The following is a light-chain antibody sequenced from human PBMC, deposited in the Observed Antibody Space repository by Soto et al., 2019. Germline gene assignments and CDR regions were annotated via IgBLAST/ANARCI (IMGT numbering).Light chain of an antibody. CDR2: DNQ. Sequence: QSVLTQPPSVSAAPGQKVSISCSGSSSNVGKNFVSWYQHVPGKAPKLLIYDNQKRPSGIPDRFSASKSGTLATLDITGLQTGDEDDYYCGTWDSGLTSGVIFGGGTKLTVL. CDR1: SSNVGKNF. J-gene: IGLJ2*01. V-gene: IGLV1-51*01. CDR3: GTWDSGLTSGVI.